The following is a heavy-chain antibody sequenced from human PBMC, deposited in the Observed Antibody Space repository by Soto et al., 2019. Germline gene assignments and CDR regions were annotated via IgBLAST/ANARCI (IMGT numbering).Heavy chain of an antibody. V-gene: IGHV3-7*05. Sequence: PGGSLRLSCAASGFTFSSYWMSWVRQAPGKGLEWVANIKQDGSEKYYVDSVKGRFTISRDNAKNSLYLQMNSLRAEDTAVYYCARVKGYSSGWYSGGYYYYYGMDVWDQGTTVTVSS. CDR2: IKQDGSEK. J-gene: IGHJ6*02. CDR1: GFTFSSYW. CDR3: ARVKGYSSGWYSGGYYYYYGMDV. D-gene: IGHD6-19*01.